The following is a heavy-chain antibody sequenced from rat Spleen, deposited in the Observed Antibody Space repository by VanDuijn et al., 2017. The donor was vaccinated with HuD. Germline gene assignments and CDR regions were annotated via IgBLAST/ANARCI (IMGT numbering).Heavy chain of an antibody. J-gene: IGHJ4*01. CDR2: ISSDGRTT. V-gene: IGHV5-29*01. Sequence: EVRLVESDGGLVQPGRSLKLSCAASGFTFSDYYMAWVRQAPTKGLEWVATISSDGRTTYYRDSVKGRFTVSRDNTKSTLYLQMDSLRSEDTATYYCTRGYVMDAWGQGTLVTVSS. CDR1: GFTFSDYY. CDR3: TRGYVMDA.